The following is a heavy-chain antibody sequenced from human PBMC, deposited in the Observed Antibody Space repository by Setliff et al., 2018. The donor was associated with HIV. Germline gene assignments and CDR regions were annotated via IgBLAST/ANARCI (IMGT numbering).Heavy chain of an antibody. CDR3: ARGGHYTGSYLPRDYYMDV. Sequence: GASVKVSCKASGDTFTNFYIHWVRQAPGQGLEWLGMIKPSAGSTTYAQKSQGRVTMTSDTSTSTVYMDLSSLGSEDTAVYYCARGGHYTGSYLPRDYYMDVWGKGTTVTV. CDR1: GDTFTNFY. CDR2: IKPSAGST. D-gene: IGHD1-26*01. V-gene: IGHV1-46*01. J-gene: IGHJ6*03.